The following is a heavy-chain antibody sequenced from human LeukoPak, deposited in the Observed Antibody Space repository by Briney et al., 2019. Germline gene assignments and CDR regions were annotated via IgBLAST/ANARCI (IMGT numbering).Heavy chain of an antibody. CDR1: GGSISSGSYY. Sequence: PSQTLSLTCTVSGGSISSGSYYWSWIRQPAGKGLEWIGRIYTSGSTNYNPSLKSRVTISVDTSKNQFSLKLSSVTAADTAVYYCARNDGSGSGAYYFDYWGQGTLVTVSS. CDR3: ARNDGSGSGAYYFDY. D-gene: IGHD3-10*01. CDR2: IYTSGST. J-gene: IGHJ4*02. V-gene: IGHV4-61*02.